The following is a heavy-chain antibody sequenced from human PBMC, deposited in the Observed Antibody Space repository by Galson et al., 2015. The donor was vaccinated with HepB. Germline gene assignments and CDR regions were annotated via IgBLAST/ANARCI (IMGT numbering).Heavy chain of an antibody. CDR3: ARMVYGDAYYFDY. V-gene: IGHV4-31*03. D-gene: IGHD4-17*01. Sequence: LSLTCTVSGGSISSGGYYWSWIRQHPGKGLEWIGYIYYSGSTYYNPSLKSRVTISVDTSKNQFSLKLSSVTAADTAVYYCARMVYGDAYYFDYWGQGTLVTVSS. J-gene: IGHJ4*02. CDR2: IYYSGST. CDR1: GGSISSGGYY.